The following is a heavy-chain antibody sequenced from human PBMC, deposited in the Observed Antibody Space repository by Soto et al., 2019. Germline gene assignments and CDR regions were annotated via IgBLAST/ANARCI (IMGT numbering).Heavy chain of an antibody. J-gene: IGHJ4*02. V-gene: IGHV1-18*01. CDR1: GYTFTSYG. CDR2: ISAYNGNT. CDR3: ARRVFVYDTLTAPAAHFDY. Sequence: ASVKVSCKASGYTFTSYGISWVRQAPGQGLEWMGWISAYNGNTNYAQKLQGRVTMTTDTSTSTAYMELRSLRSDDTAVYYCARRVFVYDTLTAPAAHFDYWGQGTLVTVSS. D-gene: IGHD3-9*01.